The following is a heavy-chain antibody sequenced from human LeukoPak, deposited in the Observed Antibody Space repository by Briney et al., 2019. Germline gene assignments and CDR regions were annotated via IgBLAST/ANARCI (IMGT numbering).Heavy chain of an antibody. V-gene: IGHV1-3*01. J-gene: IGHJ5*02. CDR1: GYTFTSYA. D-gene: IGHD6-13*01. CDR3: ARLRTGYSSTYNWFDP. CDR2: INAGNGNT. Sequence: GASVKVSCKASGYTFTSYAMHWVRQAPGQRLEWMGWINAGNGNTKYSQKFQGRVTITRDTSASTAYMELSSLRSEDTAVYYCARLRTGYSSTYNWFDPWGQGTLVTVSS.